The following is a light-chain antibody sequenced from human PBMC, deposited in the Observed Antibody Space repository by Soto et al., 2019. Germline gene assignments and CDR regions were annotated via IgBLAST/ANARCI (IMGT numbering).Light chain of an antibody. V-gene: IGKV1-5*01. J-gene: IGKJ1*01. CDR1: QSISSW. CDR3: QQYNSYSAWA. CDR2: DAS. Sequence: DIQITQSPSTLSASLGDRVTISCRASQSISSWLAWYQQKPGKAPKLLIYDASSLESGVPSRFSGSGSGTEFTLTISSLQPDDFATYYCQQYNSYSAWAFGQGTKVDI.